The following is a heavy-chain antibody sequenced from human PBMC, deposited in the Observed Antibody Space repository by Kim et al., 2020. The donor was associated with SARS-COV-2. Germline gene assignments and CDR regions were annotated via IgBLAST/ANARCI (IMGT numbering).Heavy chain of an antibody. CDR3: ARDTGPAGFDY. V-gene: IGHV3-21*01. D-gene: IGHD3-10*01. CDR2: ISSGSSNI. CDR1: GFTFSSYG. J-gene: IGHJ4*02. Sequence: GGSLRLSCAASGFTFSSYGMNWVRQAPGKGLEWVASISSGSSNIYYADSVKGRFTISRDNAKNSLYLQMNSLRAEDTAVYYCARDTGPAGFDYWGQGTLV.